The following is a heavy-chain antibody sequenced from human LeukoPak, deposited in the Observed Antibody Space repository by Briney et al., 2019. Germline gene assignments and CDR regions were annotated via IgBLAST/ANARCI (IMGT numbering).Heavy chain of an antibody. D-gene: IGHD1-1*01. J-gene: IGHJ3*02. CDR2: ISYDGSNK. V-gene: IGHV3-30*04. Sequence: GGSLRLSCAASGFTFSSYAMHWVRQAPGKGLEWVAVISYDGSNKYYADSVKGRFTISRDNSKNTLYLQMNSLRAEDTAVYYCARDRWNDGAFDIWGQGTMVTVSS. CDR1: GFTFSSYA. CDR3: ARDRWNDGAFDI.